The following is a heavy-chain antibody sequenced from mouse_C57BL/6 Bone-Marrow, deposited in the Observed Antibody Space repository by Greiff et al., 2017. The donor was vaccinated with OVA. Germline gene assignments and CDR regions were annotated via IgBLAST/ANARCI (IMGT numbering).Heavy chain of an antibody. Sequence: VQLQQSGAELVRPGASVKLSCTASGFNIKDDYMHWVKQRPEQGLEWIGWIDPENGDTEYASKFQGKATITADTSSNTAYLQLSSLTSEDTAVYYCTKRVTTPYWGQGTLVTVSA. V-gene: IGHV14-4*01. CDR1: GFNIKDDY. D-gene: IGHD2-2*01. CDR3: TKRVTTPY. J-gene: IGHJ3*01. CDR2: IDPENGDT.